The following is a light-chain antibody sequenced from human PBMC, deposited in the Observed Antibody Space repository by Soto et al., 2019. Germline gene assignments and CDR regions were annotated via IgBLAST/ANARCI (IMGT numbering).Light chain of an antibody. Sequence: AIQLTQSPSSLSASVGDRVTITCRASQGIGNSAFAWYQQKPGEVPKLLIYDVFNLHSGVPSRFSGSGSGTDFTLTISSLQPEDFATYYCQQFDTYPLTFGQGTRLEIK. CDR3: QQFDTYPLT. CDR2: DVF. J-gene: IGKJ5*01. V-gene: IGKV1-13*02. CDR1: QGIGNSA.